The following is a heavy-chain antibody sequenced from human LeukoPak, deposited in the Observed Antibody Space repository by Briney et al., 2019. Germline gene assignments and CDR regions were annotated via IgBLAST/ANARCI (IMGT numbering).Heavy chain of an antibody. V-gene: IGHV5-51*01. J-gene: IGHJ4*02. CDR2: LYPADSRT. Sequence: GDSLQISCKASGYSFTSYWIGWVRQMPGKGLEWMGVLYPADSRTTYSPSFQGQVTITADKSISTAYLQWSSLKASDTAMYYCTRQGRYWGQGTLVTVSS. CDR3: TRQGRY. CDR1: GYSFTSYW.